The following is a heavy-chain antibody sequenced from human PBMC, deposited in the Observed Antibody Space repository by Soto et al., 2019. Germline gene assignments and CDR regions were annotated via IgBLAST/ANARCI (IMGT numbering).Heavy chain of an antibody. CDR3: ARDSMTTVTNQWFDP. CDR1: GFTFSDYY. CDR2: ISSSSSYT. V-gene: IGHV3-11*05. D-gene: IGHD4-17*01. J-gene: IGHJ5*02. Sequence: QVQLVESGGGLVKPGGSLRLSCAASGFTFSDYYMSWIRQAPGKGLEWVSYISSSSSYTNYADSVKGRFTISRDNAKNSLYLQMNSLRAEDTAVYYCARDSMTTVTNQWFDPWGQGTLVTVSS.